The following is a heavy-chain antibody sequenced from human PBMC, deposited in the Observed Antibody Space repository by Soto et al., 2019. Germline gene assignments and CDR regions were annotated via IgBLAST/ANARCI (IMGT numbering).Heavy chain of an antibody. D-gene: IGHD1-1*01. CDR1: GYTFTSYG. V-gene: IGHV1-18*01. Sequence: QVHLVQSGAEVKKPGASVKVSCKASGYTFTSYGITWVRQAPGQGLEWMGWISAHKGNTDYAQKLQGRVIVTRDTSTSTAYMELRSLRSDDTAVYYCARGRYADYWGQGALVTVSS. J-gene: IGHJ4*02. CDR2: ISAHKGNT. CDR3: ARGRYADY.